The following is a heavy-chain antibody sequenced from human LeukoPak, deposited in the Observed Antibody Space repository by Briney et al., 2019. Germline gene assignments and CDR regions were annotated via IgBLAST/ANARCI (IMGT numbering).Heavy chain of an antibody. CDR3: ARGDSSSWADPFDF. Sequence: PGGSLRLSCSASGFTFSTYSMHWVRQAPGKGLEYVSAITSNGGATYYPNSLEGRFTISRDNSKNTLYLQMGSLRIEDTAVYCCARGDSSSWADPFDFWGQGITVTVSS. CDR1: GFTFSTYS. V-gene: IGHV3-64*01. D-gene: IGHD6-13*01. CDR2: ITSNGGAT. J-gene: IGHJ3*01.